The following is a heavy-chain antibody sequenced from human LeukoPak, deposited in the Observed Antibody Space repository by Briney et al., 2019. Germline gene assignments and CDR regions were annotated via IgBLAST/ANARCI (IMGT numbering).Heavy chain of an antibody. CDR3: AREKSSFMPMGFDY. J-gene: IGHJ4*02. Sequence: SQTLSLTCAISGDSVSSNSAARNWIRQSPSRGLEWLGWTYYRSKWYNDYAVSVKSRLTINPDTYKNQFSLQLNSVTPGDTAVYYCAREKSSFMPMGFDYWGQGTLVTVSS. D-gene: IGHD2-2*01. CDR1: GDSVSSNSAA. CDR2: TYYRSKWYN. V-gene: IGHV6-1*01.